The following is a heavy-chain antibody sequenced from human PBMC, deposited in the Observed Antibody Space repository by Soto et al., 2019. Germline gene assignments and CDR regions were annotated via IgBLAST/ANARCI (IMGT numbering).Heavy chain of an antibody. CDR2: INHSGST. J-gene: IGHJ4*02. D-gene: IGHD4-17*01. Sequence: XETLSLPCADYGGSFSGNDWDWIRQPQAPGLEWIGEINHSGSTNYNPTLKSRVTISVDTSKNQFSLKLSYVNAADTAVYYCARVQNRLRTIVTTQGGLDYWGQGTLVNVS. V-gene: IGHV4-34*01. CDR3: ARVQNRLRTIVTTQGGLDY. CDR1: GGSFSGND.